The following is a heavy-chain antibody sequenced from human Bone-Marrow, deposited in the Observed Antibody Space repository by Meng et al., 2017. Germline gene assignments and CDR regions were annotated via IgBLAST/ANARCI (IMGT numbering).Heavy chain of an antibody. CDR1: GFTFSDYY. V-gene: IGHV3-11*01. Sequence: GGSLRLSCAASGFTFSDYYMSWIRQAPGKGLEWVSYISSSGSTIYYADSVKGRFTISRDNAKNSLYLQMNSLKTEDTAVYYCTSSPFWDLSVGFVTDWGQGTLVTVSS. J-gene: IGHJ4*02. D-gene: IGHD3-10*01. CDR2: ISSSGSTI. CDR3: TSSPFWDLSVGFVTD.